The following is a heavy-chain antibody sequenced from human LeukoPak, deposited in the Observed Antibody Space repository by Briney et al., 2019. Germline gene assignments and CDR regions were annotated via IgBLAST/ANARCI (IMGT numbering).Heavy chain of an antibody. J-gene: IGHJ4*02. Sequence: GGSLRLSCAASGFTFSSYAMSWVRQAPGKGLEWVSAISGSGGSTYYADSVKGLFTISRDNSKNTLYLQMNSLRAEDTAVYYCAKDQERISSGWYNYFDYWGQGTLVTVSS. CDR1: GFTFSSYA. CDR2: ISGSGGST. D-gene: IGHD6-19*01. V-gene: IGHV3-23*01. CDR3: AKDQERISSGWYNYFDY.